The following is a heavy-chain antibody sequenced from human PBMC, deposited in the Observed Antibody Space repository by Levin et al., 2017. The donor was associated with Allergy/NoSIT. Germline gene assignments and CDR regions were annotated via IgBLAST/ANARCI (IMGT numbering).Heavy chain of an antibody. Sequence: ASVKVSCKASGGTFSSYAISWVRQAPGQGLEWMGGIIPIFGTANYAQKFQGRVTITADESTSTAYMELSSLRSEDTAVYYCARGLGQQLVDGLLDYWGQGTLVTVSS. V-gene: IGHV1-69*13. CDR2: IIPIFGTA. CDR3: ARGLGQQLVDGLLDY. J-gene: IGHJ4*02. D-gene: IGHD6-13*01. CDR1: GGTFSSYA.